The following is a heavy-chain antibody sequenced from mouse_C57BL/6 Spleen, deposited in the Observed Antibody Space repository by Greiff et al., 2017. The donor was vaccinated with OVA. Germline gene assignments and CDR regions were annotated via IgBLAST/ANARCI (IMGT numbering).Heavy chain of an antibody. V-gene: IGHV5-17*01. CDR3: ARSYGTYAMDY. CDR2: ISSGSSTI. J-gene: IGHJ4*01. D-gene: IGHD1-1*01. CDR1: GFTFSDYG. Sequence: EVKLMESGGGLVKPGGSLKLSCAASGFTFSDYGMHWVRQAPERGLEWVAYISSGSSTIYCADTVKGRFTISRDNAKNTLFLQMTSLRSEDTAMYYCARSYGTYAMDYWGQGTSVTVSS.